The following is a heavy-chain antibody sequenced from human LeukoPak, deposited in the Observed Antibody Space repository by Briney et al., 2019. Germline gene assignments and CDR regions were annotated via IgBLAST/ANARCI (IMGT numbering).Heavy chain of an antibody. V-gene: IGHV4-4*02. D-gene: IGHD5-12*01. CDR2: TFHTGDA. CDR1: AVFINSSNW. Sequence: SGTLSLTCTVSAVFINSSNWWSWVRQPPGEGLEWIGETFHTGDANYNPSLQSRVTMSVDKSKNQFSLRLSSVTAADTAMYYCVRDRNSNLRLGFWGQGALVTVSS. CDR3: VRDRNSNLRLGF. J-gene: IGHJ4*02.